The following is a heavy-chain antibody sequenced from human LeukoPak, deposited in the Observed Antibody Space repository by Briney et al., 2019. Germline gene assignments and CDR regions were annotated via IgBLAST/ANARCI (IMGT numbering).Heavy chain of an antibody. Sequence: PSDTLSLTCAVSGYSISSSNWWGWIRQPPGKGLEWIGYVYCSGSAYYNTSLNSRVSMSIDTSKNQFSLKLSSVTAVDTAVCYCVRNQAVASNHGAMDIWGQGTMVTVSS. CDR1: GYSISSSNW. J-gene: IGHJ3*02. D-gene: IGHD6-19*01. V-gene: IGHV4-28*01. CDR3: VRNQAVASNHGAMDI. CDR2: VYCSGSA.